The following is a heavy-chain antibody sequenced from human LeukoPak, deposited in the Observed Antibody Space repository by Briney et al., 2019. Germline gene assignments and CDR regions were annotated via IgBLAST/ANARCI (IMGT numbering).Heavy chain of an antibody. CDR1: GGSISSHY. CDR3: ARATSTFDY. Sequence: SDTLSLTCTVSGGSISSHYWSWIRQPPAKGLEWLGYIYYSGSTNYNPSLKSRVTISVDTSKNQFSLKLSSVTAADTAVYYCARATSTFDYWGQGTLVTVSS. J-gene: IGHJ4*02. D-gene: IGHD5/OR15-5a*01. CDR2: IYYSGST. V-gene: IGHV4-59*11.